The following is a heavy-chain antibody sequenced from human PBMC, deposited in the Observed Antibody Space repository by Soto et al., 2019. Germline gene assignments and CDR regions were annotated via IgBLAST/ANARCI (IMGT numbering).Heavy chain of an antibody. J-gene: IGHJ4*02. CDR1: GFTVSSNY. D-gene: IGHD2-21*02. CDR3: ARTLVTATNYFDY. CDR2: IYSGCST. V-gene: IGHV3-53*01. Sequence: PRGYLRLSCAASGFTVSSNYMSWVRQAPGKGLEWVSVIYSGCSTYYADSVKGRFTISRDNSKNTLYLQMNSLRAEDTAVYYCARTLVTATNYFDYLGQATLVTVSS.